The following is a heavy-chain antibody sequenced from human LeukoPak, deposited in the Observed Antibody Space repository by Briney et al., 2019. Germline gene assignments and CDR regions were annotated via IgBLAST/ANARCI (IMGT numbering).Heavy chain of an antibody. CDR3: ARGYDSSGYYLSDAFDI. J-gene: IGHJ3*02. CDR2: MYYSGSI. CDR1: GSSISSRSYY. Sequence: PSETLSLTCTVSGSSISSRSYYWGWLRQPPGKGLEWIGSMYYSGSIYYNPSLKSRVTMSVYTSKNQFSLKLSSVPAADTAVYYCARGYDSSGYYLSDAFDIWGQGTMVTVSS. D-gene: IGHD3-22*01. V-gene: IGHV4-39*07.